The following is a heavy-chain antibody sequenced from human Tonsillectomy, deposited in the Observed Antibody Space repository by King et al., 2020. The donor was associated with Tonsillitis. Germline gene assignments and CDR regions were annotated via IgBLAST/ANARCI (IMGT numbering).Heavy chain of an antibody. V-gene: IGHV3-20*04. CDR3: ARDVVVVVPAHLSDAFDI. CDR2: INWNGGST. J-gene: IGHJ3*02. Sequence: VQLQESGGGVVRPGGSLRLSCAASGFTFGDYGMSWVRQAPGKGLEWVSGINWNGGSTGYADSVKGRFTISRDNAKNSLYLQMNSLRAEDTALYYCARDVVVVVPAHLSDAFDIWGQGTMVTVSS. CDR1: GFTFGDYG. D-gene: IGHD2-15*01.